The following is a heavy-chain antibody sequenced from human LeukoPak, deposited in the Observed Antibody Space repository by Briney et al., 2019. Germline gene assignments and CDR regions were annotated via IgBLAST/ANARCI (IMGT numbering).Heavy chain of an antibody. J-gene: IGHJ3*02. D-gene: IGHD3-10*01. V-gene: IGHV3-30*03. CDR1: GFTFNSFV. CDR3: ARVYYYGSGSYYPLHM. Sequence: GGSLRLSCAASGFTFNSFVMHWVRQAPGKGLEWVALISNDGSKKLYVDSVEGRFTVSRDNSKSTLYLQMNSLRAEDTAVYYCARVYYYGSGSYYPLHMWGRGTMVAVSS. CDR2: ISNDGSKK.